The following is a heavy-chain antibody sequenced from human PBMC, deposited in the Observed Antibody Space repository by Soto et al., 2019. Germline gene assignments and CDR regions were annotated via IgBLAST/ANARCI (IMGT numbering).Heavy chain of an antibody. D-gene: IGHD2-2*01. V-gene: IGHV3-11*01. CDR2: ISSSGSTI. CDR3: ARPREDIVVVPAVDAFDI. Sequence: GGSLRLSCAAPGFTFSDYYMSWIRQAPGKGLEWVSYISSSGSTIYYADSVKGRFTISRDNAKNSLYLQMNSLRAEDTAVYYCARPREDIVVVPAVDAFDIWGQGTMVTVSS. J-gene: IGHJ3*02. CDR1: GFTFSDYY.